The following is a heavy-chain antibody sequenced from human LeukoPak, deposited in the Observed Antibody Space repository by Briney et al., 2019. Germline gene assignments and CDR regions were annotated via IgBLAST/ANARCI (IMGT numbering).Heavy chain of an antibody. CDR1: GFTFNTYA. J-gene: IGHJ4*02. CDR3: ARSSYTAMAKYYFDY. Sequence: GGSLRPSCAASGFTFNTYAMGWVRQAPGKGLEWDSVISGDGGSTFYADSVKGRFTISRDNSKNTLYLQMNSLRAEDTAVYYCARSSYTAMAKYYFDYWGQGTQVTVSS. V-gene: IGHV3-23*01. CDR2: ISGDGGST. D-gene: IGHD5-18*01.